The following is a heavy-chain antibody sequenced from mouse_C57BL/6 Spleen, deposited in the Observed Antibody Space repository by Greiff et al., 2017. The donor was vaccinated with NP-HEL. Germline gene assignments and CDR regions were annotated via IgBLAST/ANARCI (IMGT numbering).Heavy chain of an antibody. CDR1: GFTFSDYG. Sequence: EVHLVESGGGLVKPGGSLKLSCAASGFTFSDYGMHWVRQAPEKGLEWVAYISSGSSTIYYADTVKGRFTISRDNAKNTLFLQMTSLKSEDTAMYYCARNPYYYDSSHWYFDVWGTGTAVTVSS. D-gene: IGHD1-1*01. J-gene: IGHJ1*03. CDR2: ISSGSSTI. CDR3: ARNPYYYDSSHWYFDV. V-gene: IGHV5-17*01.